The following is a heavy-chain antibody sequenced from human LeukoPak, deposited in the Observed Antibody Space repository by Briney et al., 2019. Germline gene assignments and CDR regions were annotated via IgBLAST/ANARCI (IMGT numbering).Heavy chain of an antibody. J-gene: IGHJ4*02. V-gene: IGHV6-1*01. Sequence: SQTLSLTCAISGDSVSSNSAAWNWIRQSPSRGLEWLGRTYYRSKWYNDYVVSVKSRITINPDTSKNQFSLQLNSVTPEDTAVYYCAREYYGSGSYYNGARYFDYWGQGTLVTVSS. CDR1: GDSVSSNSAA. CDR2: TYYRSKWYN. D-gene: IGHD3-10*01. CDR3: AREYYGSGSYYNGARYFDY.